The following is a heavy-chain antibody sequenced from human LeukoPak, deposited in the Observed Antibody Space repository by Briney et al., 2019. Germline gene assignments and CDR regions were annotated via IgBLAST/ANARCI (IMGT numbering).Heavy chain of an antibody. CDR2: ISSSSSYI. Sequence: GGSLRLSCAASGLTFSSYSMNWVRQAPGKGLNWVSSISSSSSYIYYADSVKGRFTISRDNAKNSLYLQMNSLRAEDTAVYYCARVRTVTNFDYWGQGTLVTVSS. J-gene: IGHJ4*02. CDR1: GLTFSSYS. CDR3: ARVRTVTNFDY. V-gene: IGHV3-21*01. D-gene: IGHD4-17*01.